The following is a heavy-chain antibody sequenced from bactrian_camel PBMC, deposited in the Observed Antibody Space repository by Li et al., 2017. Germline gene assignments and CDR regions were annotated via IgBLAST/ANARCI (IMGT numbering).Heavy chain of an antibody. J-gene: IGHJ6*01. D-gene: IGHD5*01. Sequence: DVQLVESGGGLVQPGGSLRLSCVTSGFLFSSFDMSWVRQAPGKGLEWVSSINTGGGSTYYADFVKGRFTISRDNAKNTHYLQMNSLKTEDTAVYYCAAPPATGYGLGTFLTWGYWGQGTQVTVS. V-gene: IGHV3S40*01. CDR2: INTGGGST. CDR3: AAPPATGYGLGTFLTWGY. CDR1: GFLFSSFD.